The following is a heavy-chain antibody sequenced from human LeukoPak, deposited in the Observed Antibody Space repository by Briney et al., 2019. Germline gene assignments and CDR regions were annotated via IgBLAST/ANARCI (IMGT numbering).Heavy chain of an antibody. CDR2: INHSGNT. J-gene: IGHJ4*02. Sequence: SGTLSLTCAVSGASISSDKWWSWVRQPPGKGLEWIGEINHSGNTNYSPSLKSRVTMSTDKSKNKFSLRLTSVTAADTAVYYCARAGVWLPAVWGQGTLVTVSS. V-gene: IGHV4-4*02. CDR1: GASISSDKW. D-gene: IGHD3-9*01. CDR3: ARAGVWLPAV.